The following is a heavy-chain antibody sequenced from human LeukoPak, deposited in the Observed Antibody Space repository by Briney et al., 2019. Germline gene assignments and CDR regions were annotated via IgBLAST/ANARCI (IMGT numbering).Heavy chain of an antibody. Sequence: ASVKVSCKASGYTFTGYYMHWVRQAPGQGLEWMGWINPNSGGTNYAQKFQGRVTMTRDTSISTAYMELSRLRSDDTAVYYCARVGDRMVRPAPDYWGQGTLVTVSS. D-gene: IGHD5-18*01. J-gene: IGHJ4*02. CDR2: INPNSGGT. V-gene: IGHV1-2*02. CDR3: ARVGDRMVRPAPDY. CDR1: GYTFTGYY.